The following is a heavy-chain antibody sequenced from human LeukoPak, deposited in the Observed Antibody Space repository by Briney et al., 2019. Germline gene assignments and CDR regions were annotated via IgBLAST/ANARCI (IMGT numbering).Heavy chain of an antibody. CDR3: ARDHLLSDFWSGFHYYYYMDV. Sequence: ASVKVSCKASGYTFTGYYMHWVRQAPGQGLEWMGWINPNSGGTNYAQKFQGRVTMTRDTSISTAYMELSRLRSDDTAVYYCARDHLLSDFWSGFHYYYYMDVWGKGTTVTVSS. CDR1: GYTFTGYY. D-gene: IGHD3-3*01. V-gene: IGHV1-2*02. J-gene: IGHJ6*03. CDR2: INPNSGGT.